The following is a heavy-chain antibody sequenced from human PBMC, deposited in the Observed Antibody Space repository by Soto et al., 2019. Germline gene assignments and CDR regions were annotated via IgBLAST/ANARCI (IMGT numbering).Heavy chain of an antibody. CDR1: GGSFSGYY. CDR2: INHSGNT. D-gene: IGHD3-3*01. CDR3: ARDLVFWSRTSWRSFDY. Sequence: PSETLSLTCAVYGGSFSGYYWSWIRQPPGKGLEWIGEINHSGNTNYNPPLKSRVTISVDTSKNQFSLKLSSVTAADTAVYYCARDLVFWSRTSWRSFDYWGQGTLVTGSS. J-gene: IGHJ4*02. V-gene: IGHV4-34*01.